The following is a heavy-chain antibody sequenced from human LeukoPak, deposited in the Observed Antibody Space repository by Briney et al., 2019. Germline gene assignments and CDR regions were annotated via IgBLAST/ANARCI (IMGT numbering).Heavy chain of an antibody. J-gene: IGHJ6*02. CDR2: IYYTGNSGTT. D-gene: IGHD2-2*01. Sequence: SETLSLTCTVSGASISSSSYYWGWIRQPPGKGLEWIGTIYYTGNSGTTYYNPSLKSRVTISVDTSKNQFYLKLSSVTAADTAVYFCARRFGFCTTTNCSDVWGQGTPVTVSS. CDR3: ARRFGFCTTTNCSDV. V-gene: IGHV4-39*01. CDR1: GASISSSSYY.